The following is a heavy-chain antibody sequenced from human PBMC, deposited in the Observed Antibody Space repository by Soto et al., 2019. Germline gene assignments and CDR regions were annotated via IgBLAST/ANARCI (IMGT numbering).Heavy chain of an antibody. V-gene: IGHV1-46*01. Sequence: QVQVVQSGAEGKRPGASVKVSCKASGYTFTTYYIHCVRQAPGQGLEWMGIINTSSGNTIYAQKFQGRVTLSRDTSTSTVYMDLSSLRSEDTAVYYCARSDSEYYGLDVWGQGTTVTVSS. CDR3: ARSDSEYYGLDV. CDR2: INTSSGNT. CDR1: GYTFTTYY. J-gene: IGHJ6*02.